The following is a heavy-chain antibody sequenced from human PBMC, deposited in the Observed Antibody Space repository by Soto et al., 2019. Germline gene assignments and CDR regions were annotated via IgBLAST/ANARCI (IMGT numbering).Heavy chain of an antibody. Sequence: QVQLVQSGAEVKKPGASVKVSCKASGYTSTSYDINWVRQATGQGLEWMGWMNPNSGNTGYAQKFQGRVTMARNTSISTAYMELSSLSSEDTAVYYCARDYYDSSGYAHGMDVWGQGTTVPVSS. CDR3: ARDYYDSSGYAHGMDV. J-gene: IGHJ6*02. CDR2: MNPNSGNT. CDR1: GYTSTSYD. V-gene: IGHV1-8*01. D-gene: IGHD3-22*01.